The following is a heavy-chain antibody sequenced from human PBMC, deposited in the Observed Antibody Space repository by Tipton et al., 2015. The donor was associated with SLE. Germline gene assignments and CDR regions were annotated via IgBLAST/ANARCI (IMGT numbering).Heavy chain of an antibody. J-gene: IGHJ6*03. CDR2: IYYCGST. V-gene: IGHV4-39*07. Sequence: TLSLTCTVSGGSISSSSYYWGWIRQPPGKGLEWIGSIYYCGSTYYNPSLKSRVTISVDTSKNQFSLKLSSVTAADTAVYYCAREARPYYYYYYMDVWGKGTTVTVSS. CDR1: GGSISSSSYY. CDR3: AREARPYYYYYYMDV.